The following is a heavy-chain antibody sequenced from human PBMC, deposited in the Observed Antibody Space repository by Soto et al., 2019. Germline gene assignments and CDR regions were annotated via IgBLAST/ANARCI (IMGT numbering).Heavy chain of an antibody. J-gene: IGHJ4*01. Sequence: GGSLRLSCTSSVFTFISYAMSWARQAPGKELEWVSTISGNSGKTNYAESVKGRFSISRDNSKNTVHLQLDSLRAEDTAVYFCAKLGFVLMELYYFHQWGHGTLVTVSS. CDR1: VFTFISYA. CDR2: ISGNSGKT. D-gene: IGHD2-8*01. V-gene: IGHV3-23*01. CDR3: AKLGFVLMELYYFHQ.